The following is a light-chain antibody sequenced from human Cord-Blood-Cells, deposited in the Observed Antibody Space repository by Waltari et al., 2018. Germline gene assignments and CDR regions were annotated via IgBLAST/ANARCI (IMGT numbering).Light chain of an antibody. V-gene: IGLV2-14*01. Sequence: QSALTQPASVSGSPGQSITISCTGTSSDVGGYNYVSWYQQHPGKAPKLMIYDVSKRPSGVFNRFSGAQSGNTASLTISGLQAEDEADYYCSSYTSSSTWVFGGGTKLTVL. CDR3: SSYTSSSTWV. J-gene: IGLJ3*02. CDR1: SSDVGGYNY. CDR2: DVS.